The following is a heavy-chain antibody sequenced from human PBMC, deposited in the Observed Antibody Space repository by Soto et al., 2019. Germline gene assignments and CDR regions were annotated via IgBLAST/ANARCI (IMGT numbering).Heavy chain of an antibody. CDR1: GYTFTIYG. D-gene: IGHD5-12*01. CDR3: VFLGSGYDDPIFDY. CDR2: INAGNGDT. J-gene: IGHJ4*02. V-gene: IGHV1-3*01. Sequence: VKVSCKASGYTFTIYGISWVRQAPGQSLEWMGWINAGNGDTKSSQKFQDRVTITRDTSASTAYLELSSLRSEDTAVYYCVFLGSGYDDPIFDYWGQGTLVTVSS.